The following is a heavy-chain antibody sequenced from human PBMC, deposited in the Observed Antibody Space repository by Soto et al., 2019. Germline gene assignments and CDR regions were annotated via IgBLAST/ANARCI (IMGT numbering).Heavy chain of an antibody. V-gene: IGHV4-30-2*01. CDR2: IYHSGTT. D-gene: IGHD3-3*01. CDR3: VSSLNYDFWRDGGRHFYFDY. Sequence: QLQLQESGSRLVEPAQTLSLTCAVSGGSINSAGYSWNWIRQPPGEGLEWIGYIYHSGTTNYNPSLKNRVTISVDKSKNQFSLKLTSVTAADTAVYYCVSSLNYDFWRDGGRHFYFDYWGRGILATVSS. J-gene: IGHJ4*02. CDR1: GGSINSAGYS.